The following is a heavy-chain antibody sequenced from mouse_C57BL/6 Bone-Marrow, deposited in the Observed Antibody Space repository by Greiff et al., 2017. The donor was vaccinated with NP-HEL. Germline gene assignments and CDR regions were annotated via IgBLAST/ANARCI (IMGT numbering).Heavy chain of an antibody. CDR2: IDPENGDT. J-gene: IGHJ2*01. D-gene: IGHD3-2*02. CDR1: GFNIKDDY. CDR3: TAKTAQATFDY. V-gene: IGHV14-4*01. Sequence: EVQLQESGAELVRPGASVKLSCTASGFNIKDDYMHWVKQRPEQGLEWIGWIDPENGDTEYASKFQGKATITADTSSNTAYLQLSSLTSEDTAVYYCTAKTAQATFDYGGQGTTLTVTS.